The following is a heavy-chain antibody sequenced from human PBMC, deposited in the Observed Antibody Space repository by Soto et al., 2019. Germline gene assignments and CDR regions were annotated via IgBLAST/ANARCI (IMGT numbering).Heavy chain of an antibody. J-gene: IGHJ5*02. Sequence: SETLSLTCAVSGGSISSGGYSWSWIRQPPGKGLEWIGYIYHSGSTYYNPSLKSRVTIPVDRSKNQFSLKLSSVTAADTAVYYCARLGYCSGGSCYYWFDPWGQGTMVTVYS. D-gene: IGHD2-15*01. CDR3: ARLGYCSGGSCYYWFDP. CDR1: GGSISSGGYS. CDR2: IYHSGST. V-gene: IGHV4-30-2*01.